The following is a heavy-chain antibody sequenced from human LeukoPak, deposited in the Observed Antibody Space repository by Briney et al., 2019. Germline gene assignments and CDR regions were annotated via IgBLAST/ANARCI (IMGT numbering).Heavy chain of an antibody. D-gene: IGHD4-17*01. V-gene: IGHV4-59*11. Sequence: SETLSLTCTVSAGSISSHYWSWIRQPPGKGLEWIGYLYYSGTTNYNPSLKSRVTISVATSKNQFSLKLSSVTAADTAVYYCARAPAYGDQDWFDPWGQGTLVTVSS. CDR3: ARAPAYGDQDWFDP. CDR1: AGSISSHY. J-gene: IGHJ5*02. CDR2: LYYSGTT.